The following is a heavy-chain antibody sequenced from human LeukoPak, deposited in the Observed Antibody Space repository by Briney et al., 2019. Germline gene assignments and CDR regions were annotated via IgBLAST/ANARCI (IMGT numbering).Heavy chain of an antibody. V-gene: IGHV3-21*01. CDR3: ARVRYCSGGSCYILDF. CDR2: ISSTSTYI. CDR1: GFTFSSHN. D-gene: IGHD2-15*01. Sequence: PGGALRLSCAPSGFTFSSHNMNWVRQAPGKGVEWGSSISSTSTYIYYADSVKGRLTISRENEKKALYMQMNRLRDGDTAVYYCARVRYCSGGSCYILDFWGQGTLVTVSS. J-gene: IGHJ4*02.